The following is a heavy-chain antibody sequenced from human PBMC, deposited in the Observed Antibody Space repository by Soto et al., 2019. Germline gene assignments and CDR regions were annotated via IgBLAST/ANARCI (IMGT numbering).Heavy chain of an antibody. Sequence: EVQLVESGGGLVQPGGSLRLSCAASTFTFSNHWMSWVRQAPGKGLEWVANINQGGSAKYYLDSVKGRFTSSIDNAKNSLDLQMNSLRAEDTAVYYWAIIYCSTTSCYIDYWCQGTLVTFSS. D-gene: IGHD2-2*02. V-gene: IGHV3-7*01. J-gene: IGHJ4*02. CDR3: AIIYCSTTSCYIDY. CDR1: TFTFSNHW. CDR2: INQGGSAK.